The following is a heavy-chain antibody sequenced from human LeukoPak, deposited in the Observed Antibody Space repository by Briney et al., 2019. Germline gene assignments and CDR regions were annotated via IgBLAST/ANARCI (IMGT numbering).Heavy chain of an antibody. CDR3: ASLWFGDPGWFDP. D-gene: IGHD3-10*01. CDR2: IYYSGST. J-gene: IGHJ5*02. V-gene: IGHV4-39*07. Sequence: PSETLSLTCTVSGGSISSSSYYWGWIRQPRGKGLEWIGSIYYSGSTYYNPSLKSRVTISVDTSKNQFSLKLSSVTAADTAVYYCASLWFGDPGWFDPWGQGTLVTVSS. CDR1: GGSISSSSYY.